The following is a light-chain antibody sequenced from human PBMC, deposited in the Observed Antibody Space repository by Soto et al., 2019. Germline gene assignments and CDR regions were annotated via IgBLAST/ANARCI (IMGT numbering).Light chain of an antibody. J-gene: IGLJ1*01. CDR2: DNN. Sequence: QSVLTQPPSVSAAPGQKVTISCSGASSNIGNNYVSWYQQFPRTAPKLLIYDNNKRPSGIPGRFSGSKSGTSATLGITGLQTGDEADYYCGTWDSSLSAEVFGTGTKVTVL. V-gene: IGLV1-51*01. CDR1: SSNIGNNY. CDR3: GTWDSSLSAEV.